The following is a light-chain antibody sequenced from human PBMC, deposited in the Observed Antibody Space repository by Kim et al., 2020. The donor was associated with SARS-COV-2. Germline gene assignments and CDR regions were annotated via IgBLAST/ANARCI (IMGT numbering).Light chain of an antibody. CDR1: SGHSNYA. Sequence: SVKLTCTLSSGHSNYAIAWHQQQPEKGPRYLMKLNSDGSHSKGDGIPDRFSGSSSGAERYLTISSLQSEDEADYYCQTWGTGIRVFGGGTQLTVL. V-gene: IGLV4-69*01. CDR3: QTWGTGIRV. J-gene: IGLJ3*02. CDR2: LNSDGSH.